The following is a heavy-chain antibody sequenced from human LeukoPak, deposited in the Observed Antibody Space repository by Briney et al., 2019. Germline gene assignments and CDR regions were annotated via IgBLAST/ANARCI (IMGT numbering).Heavy chain of an antibody. CDR1: GFPFSSYW. CDR3: AKDLGYYDILTGYTY. D-gene: IGHD3-9*01. J-gene: IGHJ4*02. CDR2: IKQDGSKK. V-gene: IGHV3-7*03. Sequence: GGSLRLSCVASGFPFSSYWMTWVRQAPGKGLEWVANIKQDGSKKSYVDSVKGRFTISRDNSKNTLYLQMNSLRAEDTAVYYCAKDLGYYDILTGYTYWGQGTLVTVSS.